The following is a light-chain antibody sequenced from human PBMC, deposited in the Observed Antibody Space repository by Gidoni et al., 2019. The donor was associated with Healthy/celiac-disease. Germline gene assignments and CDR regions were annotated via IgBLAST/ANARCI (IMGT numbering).Light chain of an antibody. CDR1: QSISSY. CDR3: QQSYRT. J-gene: IGKJ1*01. Sequence: DIQITQSPSSLSASVGDRVTITCRASQSISSYLNWYQQKPGKAPKLLIYAASSLQSGVPSRFSGSGSGTDFTLTISSLQPEDFATYYCQQSYRTFGQGTKVEIK. CDR2: AAS. V-gene: IGKV1-39*01.